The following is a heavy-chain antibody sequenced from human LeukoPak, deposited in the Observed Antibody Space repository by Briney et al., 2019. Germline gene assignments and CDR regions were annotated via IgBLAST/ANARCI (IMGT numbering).Heavy chain of an antibody. CDR1: GGSISSYY. CDR2: IYYSGST. J-gene: IGHJ3*02. Sequence: LETLSLTCTVSGGSISSYYWSWIRQPPGKGLEWIGYIYYSGSTNYNPSLKSRVTISVDTSKNQFSLKLSSVTAADTAVYYCARCLYSSGWETGAFDIWGQGTMVTVSS. CDR3: ARCLYSSGWETGAFDI. D-gene: IGHD6-19*01. V-gene: IGHV4-59*01.